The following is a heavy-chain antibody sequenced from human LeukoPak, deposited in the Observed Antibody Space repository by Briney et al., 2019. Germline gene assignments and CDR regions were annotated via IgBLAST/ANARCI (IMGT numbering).Heavy chain of an antibody. V-gene: IGHV3-23*01. D-gene: IGHD3-3*01. Sequence: PGGSLRLSCAASGFTFSSYAMSWVRQAPGKGLEWVSAISGSGGSTYYADSVKGRFTISRDNSKNTLYLQMNSLRAEDTAVYCCAKHGPDYDFWSGLDYWGQGTLVTVSS. CDR1: GFTFSSYA. CDR3: AKHGPDYDFWSGLDY. CDR2: ISGSGGST. J-gene: IGHJ4*02.